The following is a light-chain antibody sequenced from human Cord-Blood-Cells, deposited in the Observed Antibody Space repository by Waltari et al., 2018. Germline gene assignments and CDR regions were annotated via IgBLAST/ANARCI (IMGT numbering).Light chain of an antibody. V-gene: IGKV3D-15*01. CDR3: QQYNNWPLT. CDR2: GAS. CDR1: QSVSSN. Sequence: EIVMTQPPATLSVSPGERATLSCRASQSVSSNLAWYQQKPGQAPRLLIYGASIRATGIPARFSGSGSGTEFTLTISSLQPEDFAVYYCQQYNNWPLTFGPGTKVDI. J-gene: IGKJ3*01.